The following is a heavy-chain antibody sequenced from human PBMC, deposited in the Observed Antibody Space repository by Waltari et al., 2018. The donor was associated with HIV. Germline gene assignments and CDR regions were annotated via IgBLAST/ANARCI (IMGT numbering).Heavy chain of an antibody. CDR1: GFTFSSYG. V-gene: IGHV3-30*02. D-gene: IGHD6-13*01. J-gene: IGHJ5*02. Sequence: QVQLVESGGGVVQPGGSLRLSCAASGFTFSSYGMHWVRQAPGKGLELGAFIRYDGSNKYYADSGKGRFAIARDNSNNTLYLQMNSLRAEDTAVYYCAKDSSWARWFDPWGQGTLVTVSS. CDR2: IRYDGSNK. CDR3: AKDSSWARWFDP.